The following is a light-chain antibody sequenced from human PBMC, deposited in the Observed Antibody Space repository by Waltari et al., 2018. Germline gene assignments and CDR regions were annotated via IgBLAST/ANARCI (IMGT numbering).Light chain of an antibody. Sequence: QSVLTQPPSMSGAPGQRVTISCTGSSSNIGAGHDVHWYQVFPGTAPKLLIYGNNNRPSGVPDRFSGSKSDTSASLAIGGLQAEDEADYYCQSFDIRLSGGVVFGGGTMVTVL. V-gene: IGLV1-40*01. J-gene: IGLJ3*02. CDR1: SSNIGAGHD. CDR2: GNN. CDR3: QSFDIRLSGGVV.